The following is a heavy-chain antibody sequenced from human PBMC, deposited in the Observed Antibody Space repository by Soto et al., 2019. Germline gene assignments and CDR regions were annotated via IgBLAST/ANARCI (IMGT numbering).Heavy chain of an antibody. J-gene: IGHJ5*02. CDR3: TRWNGYGDL. D-gene: IGHD1-1*01. CDR1: GFSFSTYG. V-gene: IGHV3-23*01. CDR2: VSGGSGVT. Sequence: EMQLLESGGGLLQPGGSLRLSCVVSGFSFSTYGVTWVRQAPGKGLEWVCGVSGGSGVTHYTDSVKGRFTISGDDSKNTVYLQMHSLRGEDTAVYYCTRWNGYGDLWGQGTLVNVSS.